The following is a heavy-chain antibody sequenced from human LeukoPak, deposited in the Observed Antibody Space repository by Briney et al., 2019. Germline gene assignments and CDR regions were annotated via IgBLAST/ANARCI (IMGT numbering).Heavy chain of an antibody. D-gene: IGHD5-12*01. CDR3: ARGASSGYVFYFDY. J-gene: IGHJ4*02. Sequence: SETLSLTCAVSGGSISSGGYSWSWIRQPPGKGLEWIGYIYHSGSTYYNPSLKSRVTISVDRSKNQLSLKLSSVTAADTAVYYCARGASSGYVFYFDYWGQGTLVTVSS. V-gene: IGHV4-30-2*01. CDR1: GGSISSGGYS. CDR2: IYHSGST.